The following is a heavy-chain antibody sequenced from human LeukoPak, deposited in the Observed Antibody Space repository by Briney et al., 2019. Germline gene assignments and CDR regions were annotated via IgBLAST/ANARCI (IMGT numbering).Heavy chain of an antibody. V-gene: IGHV1-69*05. CDR1: GGTFSSYA. CDR2: IIPIFGTA. CDR3: ARVAVAGTYYYYYMDV. D-gene: IGHD6-19*01. Sequence: GASVKVSCKASGGTFSSYAISWVRQAPGQGLEWMGGIIPIFGTANYAQKFQGRVTITTDESTSTAYMELSSLRSEDTAVYYCARVAVAGTYYYYYMDVWGKGTTVTVSS. J-gene: IGHJ6*03.